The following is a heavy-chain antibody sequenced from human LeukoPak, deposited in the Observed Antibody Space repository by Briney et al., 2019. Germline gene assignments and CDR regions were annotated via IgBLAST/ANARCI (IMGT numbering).Heavy chain of an antibody. D-gene: IGHD6-19*01. CDR1: GGSFSGYY. CDR2: INHSGST. J-gene: IGHJ4*02. V-gene: IGHV4-34*01. CDR3: ARGFRSSGWYGN. Sequence: SETLSLTCAVYGGSFSGYYWSWIRQPPGKGLEWIGEINHSGSTNYNPSLKSRVTISVDTSKNQFSLKLSSVTAADTAVYYCARGFRSSGWYGNWGQGTLVTVSS.